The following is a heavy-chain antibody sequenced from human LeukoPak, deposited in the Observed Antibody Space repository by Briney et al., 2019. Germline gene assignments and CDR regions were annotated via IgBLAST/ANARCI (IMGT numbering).Heavy chain of an antibody. D-gene: IGHD5-18*01. J-gene: IGHJ4*02. V-gene: IGHV3-15*01. CDR1: GFTFTNAW. Sequence: PGGSLRLSCAASGFTFTNAWMSWVRQAPGKGLEWVGRIKSKTVGGTTDYAAPVEGRFTISRDNSKNTLYLQMYTLRPEDTALYFCAKDNTQTAKYFFDHWGQGALVTVSS. CDR3: AKDNTQTAKYFFDH. CDR2: IKSKTVGGTT.